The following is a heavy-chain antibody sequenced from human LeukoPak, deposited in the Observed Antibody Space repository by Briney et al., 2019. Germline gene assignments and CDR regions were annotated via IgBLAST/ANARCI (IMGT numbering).Heavy chain of an antibody. J-gene: IGHJ2*01. V-gene: IGHV3-9*03. CDR2: ISWNSGSI. D-gene: IGHD6-19*01. CDR1: GFTFDDYA. Sequence: GRSLRLSXAASGFTFDDYAMHWVRQAPGKGLEWVSGISWNSGSIGYADSVKGRFTISRDNAKNSLYLQMNSLRAEDMALYYCAKAQGGTGWYRPNWYFDLWGRGTLVTVSS. CDR3: AKAQGGTGWYRPNWYFDL.